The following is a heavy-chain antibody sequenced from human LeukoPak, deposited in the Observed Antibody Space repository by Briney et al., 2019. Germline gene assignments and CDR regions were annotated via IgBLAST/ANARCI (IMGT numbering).Heavy chain of an antibody. V-gene: IGHV3-53*01. CDR3: ARGDTVTTFLFDY. J-gene: IGHJ4*02. Sequence: AGGSLRLSCAASGFTVSSNYMSWVRQAPGKGLEWVSVIYSGGSTYYADSVKGRFTISRDNSKDTLYLQMNSLGAEDTAVYYCARGDTVTTFLFDYWGQGTLVTVSS. CDR2: IYSGGST. D-gene: IGHD4-17*01. CDR1: GFTVSSNY.